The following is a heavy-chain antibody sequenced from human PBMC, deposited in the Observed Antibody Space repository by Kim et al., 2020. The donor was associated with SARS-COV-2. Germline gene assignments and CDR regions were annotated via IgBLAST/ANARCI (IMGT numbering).Heavy chain of an antibody. V-gene: IGHV4-59*01. CDR1: GDSISGYY. Sequence: SETLSLTCTVSGDSISGYYWSWIRQPPGKGLEWIGYIYYSGSTNYNPSLKSRVTISVDTSKNQFSLKLSSVTAADTAVYYCAKSPVSKDAFDIWGLGTMV. D-gene: IGHD2-8*01. J-gene: IGHJ3*02. CDR2: IYYSGST. CDR3: AKSPVSKDAFDI.